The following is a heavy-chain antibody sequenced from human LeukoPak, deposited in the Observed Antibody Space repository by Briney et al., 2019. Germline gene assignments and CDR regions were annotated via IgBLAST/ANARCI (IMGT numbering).Heavy chain of an antibody. Sequence: GGSLRLSCAASGFTFSDHYIDWVRQAPGKGLEWVGRSRNKANSYTTEYAASVKGRLTFSRDDSKNSVYLQMNSLRAEDTAVYYCAKDYSNYDRFEYWGQGTQVTVSS. CDR3: AKDYSNYDRFEY. J-gene: IGHJ4*02. V-gene: IGHV3-72*01. CDR2: SRNKANSYTT. CDR1: GFTFSDHY. D-gene: IGHD4-11*01.